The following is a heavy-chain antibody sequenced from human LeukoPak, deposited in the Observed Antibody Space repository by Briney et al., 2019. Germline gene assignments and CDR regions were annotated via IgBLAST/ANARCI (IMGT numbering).Heavy chain of an antibody. V-gene: IGHV4-30-4*08. Sequence: SQTLSLTCTVSDGSISSGDYYWSWIRQPPEKGLEWIGYIYYSGSTYYSPSLKSRLTISVDTSKNQFSLELSSVTAADTAVYYCAREIKPCGGACYSGPFDIWGQGTMVTVSS. D-gene: IGHD2-21*01. CDR3: AREIKPCGGACYSGPFDI. CDR2: IYYSGST. J-gene: IGHJ3*02. CDR1: DGSISSGDYY.